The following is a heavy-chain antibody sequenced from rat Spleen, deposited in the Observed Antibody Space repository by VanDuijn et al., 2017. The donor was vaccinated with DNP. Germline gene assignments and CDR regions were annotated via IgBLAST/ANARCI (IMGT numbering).Heavy chain of an antibody. Sequence: EVDLMESGGGLMQPERSMRLSCAASGFTFRDYYMAWVRQAPTKGLEWVAYISYDGGSTYYGDSVKGRFTISRDNAKSTLYLQMDSLRSEDTATYYCATLQWADYWGQGVMVTVSS. CDR2: ISYDGGST. CDR3: ATLQWADY. V-gene: IGHV5-20*01. D-gene: IGHD1-1*01. CDR1: GFTFRDYY. J-gene: IGHJ2*01.